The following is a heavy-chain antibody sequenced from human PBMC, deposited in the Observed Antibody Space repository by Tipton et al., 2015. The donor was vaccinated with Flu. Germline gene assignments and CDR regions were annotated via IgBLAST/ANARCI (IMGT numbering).Heavy chain of an antibody. Sequence: SLRLSCAASGFTFSSYWMSWVRQAPGKGLEWVANIKQDGSEKYYVDSVKGRFTISRDNAKNSLYLQMNSLRAEDTAVYYCARVPVGIGGWFDPWGQGTLVTVSS. CDR2: IKQDGSEK. J-gene: IGHJ5*02. CDR3: ARVPVGIGGWFDP. D-gene: IGHD2-21*01. V-gene: IGHV3-7*03. CDR1: GFTFSSYW.